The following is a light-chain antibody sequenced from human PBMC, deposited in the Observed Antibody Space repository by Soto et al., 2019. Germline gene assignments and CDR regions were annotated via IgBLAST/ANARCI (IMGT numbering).Light chain of an antibody. CDR2: GNS. CDR3: QSYDSSLSAL. V-gene: IGLV1-40*01. CDR1: RSNIGAGYD. Sequence: SVLTQPPSVSGAPGQRVTISCTGSRSNIGAGYDVHWYQQLPGTAPKLLIYGNSNRPSGVPDRFSGSKSGTSASLAITGLQAEDEADYYCQSYDSSLSALFGGGTQLTVL. J-gene: IGLJ3*02.